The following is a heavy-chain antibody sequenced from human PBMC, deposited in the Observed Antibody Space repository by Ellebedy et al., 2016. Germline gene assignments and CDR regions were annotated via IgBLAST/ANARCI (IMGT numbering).Heavy chain of an antibody. CDR1: GGSFSGYY. Sequence: SETLSLTXAVSGGSFSGYYWSWIRQPPGKGLEWIGEINHSGSTNYNPSLKSRVTISVDTSKNQFSLKLSSVTAADTAVYYCARSGQYYDILTGYYRAHNWFDPWGQGTLVTVSS. V-gene: IGHV4-34*01. CDR3: ARSGQYYDILTGYYRAHNWFDP. CDR2: INHSGST. J-gene: IGHJ5*02. D-gene: IGHD3-9*01.